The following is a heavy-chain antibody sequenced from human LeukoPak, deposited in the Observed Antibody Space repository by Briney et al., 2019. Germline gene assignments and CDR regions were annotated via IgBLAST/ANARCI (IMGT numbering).Heavy chain of an antibody. D-gene: IGHD5-18*01. CDR3: ARAGYSYGSAFDY. V-gene: IGHV4-4*07. CDR2: IYTSGST. Sequence: PSETLSLTCTVSGGSINNYYWSWIRQPAGKGLEWTGRIYTSGSTNYNPSLKSRVTMSVDTSRNHFSLKLSSVTAADTAVYYCARAGYSYGSAFDYWGQGTRVTVSS. CDR1: GGSINNYY. J-gene: IGHJ4*02.